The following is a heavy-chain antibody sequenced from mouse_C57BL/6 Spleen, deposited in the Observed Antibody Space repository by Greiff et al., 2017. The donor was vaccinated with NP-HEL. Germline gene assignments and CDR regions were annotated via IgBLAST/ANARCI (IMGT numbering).Heavy chain of an antibody. D-gene: IGHD1-1*01. V-gene: IGHV1-84*01. CDR2: IYPGSGNT. CDR1: GYTFTDYY. Sequence: LVESGPELVKPGASVKISCKASGYTFTDYYINWVKQRPGQGLEWIGWIYPGSGNTKYNEKFKGKATLTVDTSSSTAYMQLSSLTSEDSAVYFCARSPPYYYGSSWYFDVWGTGTTVTVSS. CDR3: ARSPPYYYGSSWYFDV. J-gene: IGHJ1*03.